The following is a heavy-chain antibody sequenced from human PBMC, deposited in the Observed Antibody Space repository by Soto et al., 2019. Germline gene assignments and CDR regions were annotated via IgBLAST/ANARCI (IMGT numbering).Heavy chain of an antibody. CDR3: ARDQVGMDV. J-gene: IGHJ6*02. V-gene: IGHV3-21*01. CDR2: IGSSSTYT. CDR1: GFTFSSYN. Sequence: GSLGLSCAASGFTFSSYNVNGVRQAPGKGLEWVSSIGSSSTYTYYADSLKGRLIISRDNAKNSVYLQINSLRAEDTAVYYCARDQVGMDVWGQGTPVTVSS.